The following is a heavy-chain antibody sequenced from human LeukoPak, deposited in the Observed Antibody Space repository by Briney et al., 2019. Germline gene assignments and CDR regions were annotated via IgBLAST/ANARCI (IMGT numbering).Heavy chain of an antibody. Sequence: ASVKVPCKASGYTFTSYAMHWVRQAPGQRLEWMGWINAGNGNTKYSQKFQGRVTITRDTSASTAYMELSSLRSEDTAVYYCARNIAAAGTRAGGYYYYYGMDVWGQGTTVTVSS. V-gene: IGHV1-3*01. CDR2: INAGNGNT. CDR3: ARNIAAAGTRAGGYYYYYGMDV. D-gene: IGHD6-13*01. CDR1: GYTFTSYA. J-gene: IGHJ6*02.